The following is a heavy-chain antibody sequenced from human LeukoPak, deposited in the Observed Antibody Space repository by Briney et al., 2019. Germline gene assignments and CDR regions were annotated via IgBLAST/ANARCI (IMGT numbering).Heavy chain of an antibody. D-gene: IGHD1-26*01. Sequence: YWIGWVRPMPGKGLEWIGYIYYSGSTYYNPSLNSRVTISVDTSKNQFSLKLSSVTAADTAVYYCARLLGATWLYFDYWGQGTLVTVSS. CDR3: ARLLGATWLYFDY. J-gene: IGHJ4*02. CDR1: Y. CDR2: IYYSGST. V-gene: IGHV4-31*02.